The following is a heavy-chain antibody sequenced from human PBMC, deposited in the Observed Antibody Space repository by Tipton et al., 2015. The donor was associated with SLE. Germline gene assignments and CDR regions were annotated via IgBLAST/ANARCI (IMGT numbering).Heavy chain of an antibody. Sequence: SLRLSCAASGFTFSSYWMHWVRQAPGKGLVWVSRINSDGSSTSYADSVKGRFTISRDNAKNTLYLQMNSLRAEDTAVDYCAREASIAARRRRYGMDVWGQGTTVTVPS. CDR2: INSDGSST. CDR1: GFTFSSYW. J-gene: IGHJ6*02. V-gene: IGHV3-74*01. CDR3: AREASIAARRRRYGMDV. D-gene: IGHD6-6*01.